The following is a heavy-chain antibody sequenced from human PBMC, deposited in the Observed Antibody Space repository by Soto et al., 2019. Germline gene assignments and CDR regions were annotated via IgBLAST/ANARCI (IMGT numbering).Heavy chain of an antibody. CDR3: ARHTLNCSSTTGDPPDGRDV. CDR1: GGTFSSYA. CDR2: IIPIFGTA. V-gene: IGHV1-69*01. Sequence: QVQLVQSGAEVKKPGSSVKISCKASGGTFSSYAISWVRQAPGQGLEWMGGIIPIFGTANYAQKFQGRVTITADESTSTAYMELGSLRSADTAVYYWARHTLNCSSTTGDPPDGRDVCGHGTTVTVSS. J-gene: IGHJ6*02. D-gene: IGHD2-2*01.